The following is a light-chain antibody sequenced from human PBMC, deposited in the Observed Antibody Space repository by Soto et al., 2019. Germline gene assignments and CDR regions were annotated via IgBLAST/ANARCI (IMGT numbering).Light chain of an antibody. V-gene: IGLV2-14*01. Sequence: QSVLTQPASVSGSPGQSITISCTGTGSDVGGYNFVSWYQQHPGNAPKLMIYEVSNRPSGVSYRFSGSKSGNIASLTISGLQAEDEADYYCGSYTTIKNFVFGTGTKVTVL. CDR2: EVS. CDR3: GSYTTIKNFV. J-gene: IGLJ1*01. CDR1: GSDVGGYNF.